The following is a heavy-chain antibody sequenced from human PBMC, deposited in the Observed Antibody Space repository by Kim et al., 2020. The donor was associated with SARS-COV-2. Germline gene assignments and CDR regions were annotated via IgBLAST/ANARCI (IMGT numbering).Heavy chain of an antibody. J-gene: IGHJ4*02. CDR1: GDSVSSSTHS. V-gene: IGHV4-39*01. CDR2: IYDSGRT. D-gene: IGHD3-22*01. CDR3: ARQVDSSGYYYTAPQYHFDY. Sequence: SETLSLTCTVSGDSVSSSTHSWGWIRQTPGKGLEWIGGIYDSGRTYYNPSLKSRVTISVDTSKNQFSMRLSSVTAADTAVYYCARQVDSSGYYYTAPQYHFDYWGQGTLVTVSS.